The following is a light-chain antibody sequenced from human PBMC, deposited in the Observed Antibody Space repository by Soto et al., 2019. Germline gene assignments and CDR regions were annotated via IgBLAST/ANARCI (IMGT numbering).Light chain of an antibody. CDR3: QQYNNWPPIT. CDR2: DAS. J-gene: IGKJ5*01. V-gene: IGKV3-15*01. Sequence: EIVLTQSPATLSLSPGASATLSCRARQSVRSTLAWYQQKPGQAPRLLIYDASTRAPGTPARFSGSGSGTEFTLTISSLRSEDFAVYYCQQYNNWPPITVGQGTRLEIK. CDR1: QSVRST.